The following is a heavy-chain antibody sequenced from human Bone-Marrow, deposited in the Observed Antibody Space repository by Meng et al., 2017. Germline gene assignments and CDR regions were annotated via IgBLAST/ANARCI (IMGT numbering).Heavy chain of an antibody. D-gene: IGHD3-16*01. Sequence: SLKISCVASGFTFSTYEMDWVRQAPGKGLEWVSYINPSSEVIAYADSVKGRFTISRDNAKKSLYLQMSSLRVEDTAIYYCARDPRGSFDFLGQGTLVTVSS. CDR3: ARDPRGSFDF. V-gene: IGHV3-48*03. CDR2: INPSSEVI. CDR1: GFTFSTYE. J-gene: IGHJ4*02.